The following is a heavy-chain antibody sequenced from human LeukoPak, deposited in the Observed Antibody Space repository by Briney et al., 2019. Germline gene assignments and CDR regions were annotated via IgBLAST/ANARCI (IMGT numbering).Heavy chain of an antibody. CDR3: ARDPGVASYDY. Sequence: GASVKVSCKASGYTFSSYGISWARQAPGQGLEWVGWMSVHNGKTKYAQNLQGRITMTTDTSTTTACMELTSLRSDDTAVYYCARDPGVASYDYWGLGTLVTVSS. V-gene: IGHV1-18*01. CDR2: MSVHNGKT. CDR1: GYTFSSYG. J-gene: IGHJ4*02. D-gene: IGHD3-3*01.